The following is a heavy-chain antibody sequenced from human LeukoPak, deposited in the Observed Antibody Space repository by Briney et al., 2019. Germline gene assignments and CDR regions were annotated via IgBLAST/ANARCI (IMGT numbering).Heavy chain of an antibody. V-gene: IGHV3-7*01. Sequence: PGGSLRLSCAASRFTLSTYWMSWVRQAPGKGLEWVAHMKQDGSQEYYVGSVKGRFTISRDSAKNSLYLQMNSLRAEDTAVYYCARGMPYDSWSGPHYSDYWGQGTLVTVSS. CDR1: RFTLSTYW. D-gene: IGHD3-3*01. CDR3: ARGMPYDSWSGPHYSDY. J-gene: IGHJ4*02. CDR2: MKQDGSQE.